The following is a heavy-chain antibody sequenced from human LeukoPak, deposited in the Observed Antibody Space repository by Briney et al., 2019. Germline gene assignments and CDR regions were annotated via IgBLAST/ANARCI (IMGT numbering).Heavy chain of an antibody. J-gene: IGHJ5*02. Sequence: GGSLRLSCAASGFTFSSYEMNWVRQAPGKGLEWASYISSSGSTIYYADSVKGRFTISRDNAKNSLYLQMNSLRAEDTAVYYCARGGSGWDDWFDPWGQGTLSPSPQ. CDR1: GFTFSSYE. CDR3: ARGGSGWDDWFDP. D-gene: IGHD6-19*01. V-gene: IGHV3-48*03. CDR2: ISSSGSTI.